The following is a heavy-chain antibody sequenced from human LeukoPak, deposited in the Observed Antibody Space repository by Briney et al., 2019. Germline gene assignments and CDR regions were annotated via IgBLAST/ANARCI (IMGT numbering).Heavy chain of an antibody. Sequence: GASVKVSCKASGYTFTSYGISWVRQAPGQGLEWMGRMNPNSGGTDYAQTFQGRVTMTRDTSITTAYMELGRLRSDDTAVYFCARGTTYYDDSGSYRSLDSWGQGTLVIVSS. V-gene: IGHV1-2*06. CDR2: MNPNSGGT. CDR3: ARGTTYYDDSGSYRSLDS. D-gene: IGHD3-10*01. J-gene: IGHJ5*01. CDR1: GYTFTSYG.